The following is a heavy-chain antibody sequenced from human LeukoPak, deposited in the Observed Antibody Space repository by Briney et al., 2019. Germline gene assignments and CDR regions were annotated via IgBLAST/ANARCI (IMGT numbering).Heavy chain of an antibody. Sequence: ASVKVSCKASGYTFTSYGISWVRQTPGQGLEWMGWISAHNGNTNYAQKLQGRVTMTTDTSTSTAYMELRSLRSDDTAVYYCARVGNYYDSSGYPVGDAFDIWGQGTMVTVSS. CDR1: GYTFTSYG. J-gene: IGHJ3*02. CDR2: ISAHNGNT. V-gene: IGHV1-18*01. D-gene: IGHD3-22*01. CDR3: ARVGNYYDSSGYPVGDAFDI.